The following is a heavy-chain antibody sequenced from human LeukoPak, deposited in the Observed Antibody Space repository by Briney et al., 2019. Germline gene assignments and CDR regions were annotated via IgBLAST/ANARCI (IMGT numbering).Heavy chain of an antibody. D-gene: IGHD5-18*01. J-gene: IGHJ4*02. Sequence: SETPSLTCTVSGGSMSSSTYYWGWIRQPPGKGLEWIGSIYHSGSTYYNPSLKSRVTISVDTPKNQFSLKLSSVTAADTAVYYCARHLGIQLWFLDYWGQGTLVTVSS. V-gene: IGHV4-39*01. CDR3: ARHLGIQLWFLDY. CDR1: GGSMSSSTYY. CDR2: IYHSGST.